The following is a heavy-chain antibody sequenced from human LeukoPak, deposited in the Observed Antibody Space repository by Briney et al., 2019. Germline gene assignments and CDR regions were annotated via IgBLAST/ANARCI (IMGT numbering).Heavy chain of an antibody. CDR2: ITSRSSYT. J-gene: IGHJ4*02. CDR1: GFTFSSDS. V-gene: IGHV3-21*01. CDR3: ARDPIASAASGGDS. D-gene: IGHD6-13*01. Sequence: PGGSLRLSCAASGFTFSSDSMNWVRHAPGKGLEWVSSITSRSSYTYYADSMKGRFTISRDNAKNSLYLQMNSLRAEDTAIYYCARDPIASAASGGDSWGQGTLVTVSS.